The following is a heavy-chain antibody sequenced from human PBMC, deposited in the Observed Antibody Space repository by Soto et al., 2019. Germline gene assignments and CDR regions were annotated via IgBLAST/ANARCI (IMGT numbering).Heavy chain of an antibody. CDR1: GFTFSSYG. J-gene: IGHJ4*02. CDR2: IWYDGSNK. V-gene: IGHV3-33*01. Sequence: PGGSLRLSCAASGFTFSSYGMHWVRQAPGKGLEWVAVIWYDGSNKYYADSVKGRFTISRDNSKNTLYLQMNSLRAEDTSVYYCARSLDYDSSGYLFYFDYWGQGTLVTVSS. CDR3: ARSLDYDSSGYLFYFDY. D-gene: IGHD3-22*01.